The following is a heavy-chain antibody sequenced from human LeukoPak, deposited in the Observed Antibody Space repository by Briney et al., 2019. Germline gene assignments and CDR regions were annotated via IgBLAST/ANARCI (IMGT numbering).Heavy chain of an antibody. J-gene: IGHJ3*02. V-gene: IGHV4-39*01. Sequence: SETLSLTCPVSGGSLSSGSYYWGWIRQPPGKGLEWSGTIYYSGTTYYNPSLKSRVTISVDTSKNQFSRKLSCVPAADTAVYYCARHAHSGSYLDAFDIWGQGTMVTVSS. CDR1: GGSLSSGSYY. CDR3: ARHAHSGSYLDAFDI. CDR2: IYYSGTT. D-gene: IGHD1-26*01.